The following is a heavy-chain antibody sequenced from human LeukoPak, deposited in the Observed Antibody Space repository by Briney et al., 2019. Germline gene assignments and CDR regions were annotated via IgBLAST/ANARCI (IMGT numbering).Heavy chain of an antibody. V-gene: IGHV3-23*01. J-gene: IGHJ4*02. D-gene: IGHD3-10*01. CDR2: ISGSRTST. Sequence: GGSLRLSCTASGYTFNSYAMSWVRQAPGKGLEWVSGISGSRTSTYYADSVKGRFTISRDNSKNTLYLQMNSLRAEDTALYYCAKEPASGSCFDYWGQGTLVTVSS. CDR1: GYTFNSYA. CDR3: AKEPASGSCFDY.